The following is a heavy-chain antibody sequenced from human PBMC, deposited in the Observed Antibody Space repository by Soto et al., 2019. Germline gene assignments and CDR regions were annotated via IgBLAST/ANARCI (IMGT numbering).Heavy chain of an antibody. CDR3: ARETVSGTTGFDY. CDR1: GYTFTSYG. J-gene: IGHJ4*02. D-gene: IGHD6-19*01. CDR2: ISAYNGNT. V-gene: IGHV1-18*01. Sequence: QVQLVQSGAEVKKPGASVQVSCKASGYTFTSYGISWVRQAPGQGLEWMGWISAYNGNTNYAQKLQGRVTMTTDTPTRTADMELSSLISDDTAVDYCARETVSGTTGFDYCGQGNLVIVSS.